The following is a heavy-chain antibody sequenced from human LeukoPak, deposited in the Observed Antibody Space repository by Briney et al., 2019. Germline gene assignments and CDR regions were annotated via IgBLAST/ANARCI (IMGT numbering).Heavy chain of an antibody. CDR3: ARISTGFGEILDAFDV. Sequence: GGSLRLSCAASGFTFSNHWMSWVRQAPGKGLEWVANIKEDGGEKYYLDSVKGRFAISRDNAKNSVHLQMNSLRAEDTAVYYCARISTGFGEILDAFDVWGQGTMVTVSS. D-gene: IGHD3-10*01. CDR2: IKEDGGEK. CDR1: GFTFSNHW. V-gene: IGHV3-7*01. J-gene: IGHJ3*01.